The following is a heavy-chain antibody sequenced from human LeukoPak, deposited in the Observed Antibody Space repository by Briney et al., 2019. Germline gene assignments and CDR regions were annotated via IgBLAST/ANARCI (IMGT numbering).Heavy chain of an antibody. D-gene: IGHD1-7*01. Sequence: PGGSLRLSCAASGFTVSNNYMAWVGQAPGKGLAWVSLIYSDGSTYYADSVKGRFTISRDNSKNTLFLQSSSLGAEDTALYYCARGEWGGTTHDVFDIWGQGAMVTVSS. V-gene: IGHV3-53*01. CDR3: ARGEWGGTTHDVFDI. J-gene: IGHJ3*02. CDR2: IYSDGST. CDR1: GFTVSNNY.